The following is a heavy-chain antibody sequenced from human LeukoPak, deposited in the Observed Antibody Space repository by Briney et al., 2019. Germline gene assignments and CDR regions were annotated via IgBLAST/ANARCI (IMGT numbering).Heavy chain of an antibody. V-gene: IGHV4-34*01. J-gene: IGHJ4*02. D-gene: IGHD5-24*01. Sequence: PSETLSLTCAVYGGSFSGYYWSWIRQPPGKGLEWIGEINHSGSTNYNPSLKSRVTISVDTSKNQFSLKLGSVTAADTAVYYCARARGDGYNFDYWGQGTLVTVSS. CDR3: ARARGDGYNFDY. CDR2: INHSGST. CDR1: GGSFSGYY.